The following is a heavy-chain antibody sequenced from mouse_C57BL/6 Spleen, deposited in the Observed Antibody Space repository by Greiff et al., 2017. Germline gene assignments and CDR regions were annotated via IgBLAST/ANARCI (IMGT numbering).Heavy chain of an antibody. Sequence: QVQLQQPGAELVMPGASVKLSCKASGYTFTSYWMHWVKQRPGQGLEWIGEIDPSYSYTNYNQKFKGKSTLTVDKSSSTAYMQLSSLTSEDPAVYYCARRYLWYYFDYWGQGTTLTVSS. J-gene: IGHJ2*01. V-gene: IGHV1-69*01. CDR1: GYTFTSYW. CDR2: IDPSYSYT. D-gene: IGHD1-1*01. CDR3: ARRYLWYYFDY.